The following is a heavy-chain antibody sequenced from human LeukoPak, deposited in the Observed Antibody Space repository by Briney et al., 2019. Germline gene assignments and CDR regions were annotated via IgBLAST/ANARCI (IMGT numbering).Heavy chain of an antibody. CDR1: GFTFSRYA. V-gene: IGHV3-23*01. CDR3: AKDRQIYYDSSGYYPAPDAFDI. J-gene: IGHJ3*02. CDR2: ISGSGVIT. Sequence: AGGSLRLSCAASGFTFSRYAMSWVRQAPGKGVEWVSAISGSGVITYYADSVKGRFTISRDKSKNTLYLQMNSLRAEDTAVYYCAKDRQIYYDSSGYYPAPDAFDIWGQGTMVTVSS. D-gene: IGHD3-22*01.